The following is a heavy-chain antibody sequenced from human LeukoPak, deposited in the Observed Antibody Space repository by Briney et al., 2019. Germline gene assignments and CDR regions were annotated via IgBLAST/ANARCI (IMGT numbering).Heavy chain of an antibody. J-gene: IGHJ4*02. Sequence: GGSLRLSCTASGFTFGDYAISWVRQAPGKGLEWVGFIRSKAYGGTTEYAASVKGRFTISRDDSKSIAYLQMNSLKTEDTAVYYCTRDVSSSSDWGQGTLVTVSS. CDR2: IRSKAYGGTT. V-gene: IGHV3-49*04. CDR3: TRDVSSSSD. D-gene: IGHD6-6*01. CDR1: GFTFGDYA.